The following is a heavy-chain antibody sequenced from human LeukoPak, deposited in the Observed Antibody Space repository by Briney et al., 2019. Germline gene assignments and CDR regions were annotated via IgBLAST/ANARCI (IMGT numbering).Heavy chain of an antibody. CDR1: GYSFTSYW. V-gene: IGHV5-10-1*01. Sequence: GESPKISCKGSGYSFTSYWISWVRQMPGKGLEWMGRIDPSDSYTNYSPSFQGHVTISADKSISTAYLQWSSLKASDTAMYYCARQFAEGVQLWLMDYWGQGTLVTVSS. J-gene: IGHJ4*02. CDR2: IDPSDSYT. CDR3: ARQFAEGVQLWLMDY. D-gene: IGHD5-18*01.